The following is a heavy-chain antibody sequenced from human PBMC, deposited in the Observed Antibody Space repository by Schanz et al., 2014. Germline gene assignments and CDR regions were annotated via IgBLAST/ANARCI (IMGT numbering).Heavy chain of an antibody. CDR2: ISSSSSYT. CDR1: GFTVSSNY. V-gene: IGHV3-11*06. D-gene: IGHD2-21*02. Sequence: VQLVESGGGLVQPGGSLRLSCAASGFTVSSNYMSWVRQAPGKGLEWVSYISSSSSYTNYADSVKGRFTISRDNAKNSLYLQMNSLRAEDTAVYYCARPSDSSWYMDVWGKGTTVTVSS. J-gene: IGHJ6*03. CDR3: ARPSDSSWYMDV.